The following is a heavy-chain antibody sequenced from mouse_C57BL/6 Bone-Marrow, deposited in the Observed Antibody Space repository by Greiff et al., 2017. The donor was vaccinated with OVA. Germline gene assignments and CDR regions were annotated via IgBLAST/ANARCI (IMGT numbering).Heavy chain of an antibody. D-gene: IGHD4-1*01. CDR3: ARERGNWDFDY. Sequence: QVHVKQSGAELARPGASVKLSCKASGYTFTSYGISWVKQRTGQGLEWIGEIYPRSGNTYYNEKFKGKATLTADKSSSTAYMELRSLTSEDSAVYFCARERGNWDFDYWGQGTTLTVSS. J-gene: IGHJ2*01. CDR2: IYPRSGNT. CDR1: GYTFTSYG. V-gene: IGHV1-81*01.